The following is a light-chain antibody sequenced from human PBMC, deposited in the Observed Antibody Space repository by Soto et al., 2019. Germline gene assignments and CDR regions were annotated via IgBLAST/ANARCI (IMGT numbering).Light chain of an antibody. Sequence: QPVLTQSPSASASLGASVKLTCTLSSGHSSYAIAWHQQQPEKGPRYLMKLNSDGSHSKGDGIPDRFSGSSSGAERYLTISSLQSEDEADYYCQTWGTPRVFGGGTQLTVL. CDR1: SGHSSYA. J-gene: IGLJ2*01. V-gene: IGLV4-69*01. CDR2: LNSDGSH. CDR3: QTWGTPRV.